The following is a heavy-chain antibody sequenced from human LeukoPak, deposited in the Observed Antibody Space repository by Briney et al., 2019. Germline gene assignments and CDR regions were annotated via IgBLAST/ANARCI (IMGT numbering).Heavy chain of an antibody. CDR2: IIPIFGTA. J-gene: IGHJ4*02. CDR3: ARLGDSSGWSNY. V-gene: IGHV1-69*13. D-gene: IGHD6-19*01. Sequence: SVKVSCKASGGTFSSYAISWVRQAPGQGLEWMGGIIPIFGTANYAQKFQGRVTITADESTSTAYMELRSLRSNDTAVYFCARLGDSSGWSNYWGQGTLVTVSS. CDR1: GGTFSSYA.